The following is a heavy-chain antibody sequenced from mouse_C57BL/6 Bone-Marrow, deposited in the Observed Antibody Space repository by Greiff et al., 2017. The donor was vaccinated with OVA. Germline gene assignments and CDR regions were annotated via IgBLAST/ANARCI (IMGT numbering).Heavy chain of an antibody. CDR3: ARNWGLDY. CDR1: GYTFTSYW. J-gene: IGHJ2*01. D-gene: IGHD4-1*01. CDR2: IYPSDSET. V-gene: IGHV1-61*01. Sequence: QVQLQQPGAELVRPGSSVKLSCKASGYTFTSYWMDWVKQRPGQGLEWIGNIYPSDSETPYNQKFKDKATLTVDKSSSTAYMQLSSLTSEASAVYYCARNWGLDYWGQGTTLTVSS.